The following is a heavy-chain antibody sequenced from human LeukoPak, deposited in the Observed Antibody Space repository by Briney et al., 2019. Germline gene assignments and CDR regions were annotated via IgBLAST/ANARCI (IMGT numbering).Heavy chain of an antibody. Sequence: SQTLSLTCTVSGGSVSSGGYYWSWIRQPPGKGLEWIGEVNHSGSTNYNPSLQSRVTISVDTSKNQFSLYLSSVTAADTAVYYCARVVRGYSPWGQGTTVTVSS. D-gene: IGHD5-18*01. V-gene: IGHV4-34*01. CDR1: GGSVSSGGYY. CDR2: VNHSGST. CDR3: ARVVRGYSP. J-gene: IGHJ6*02.